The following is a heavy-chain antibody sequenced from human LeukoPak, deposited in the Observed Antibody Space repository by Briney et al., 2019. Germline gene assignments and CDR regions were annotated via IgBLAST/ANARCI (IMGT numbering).Heavy chain of an antibody. D-gene: IGHD4-17*01. J-gene: IGHJ6*02. Sequence: SETLSLTCTVSVDSISSSSYYWGWIRQPPGKGLEWNGSIYYSGTTYYNPSLKSRVTISVDTSKSQFSLKLSSVTAADTAVYYCARHPTVTTSGDYYYGMDVWGQGATVTVSS. CDR3: ARHPTVTTSGDYYYGMDV. CDR2: IYYSGTT. CDR1: VDSISSSSYY. V-gene: IGHV4-39*01.